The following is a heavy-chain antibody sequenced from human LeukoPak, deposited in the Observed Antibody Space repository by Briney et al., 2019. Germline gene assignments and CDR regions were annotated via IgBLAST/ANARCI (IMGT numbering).Heavy chain of an antibody. D-gene: IGHD3-10*01. CDR2: MNPNSGNT. CDR1: GYTFTSYD. J-gene: IGHJ4*02. CDR3: AKSMVRGVYYFDY. Sequence: GASVKVSCKASGYTFTSYDINWVRQATGQGLEWMGWMNPNSGNTGYAQKFQGRVTMTRNTSISTAYMELSSLRSEDTAVYYCAKSMVRGVYYFDYWGQGTLVTVSS. V-gene: IGHV1-8*01.